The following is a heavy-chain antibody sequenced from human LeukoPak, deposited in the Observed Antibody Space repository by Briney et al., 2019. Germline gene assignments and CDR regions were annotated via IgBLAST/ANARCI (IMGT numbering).Heavy chain of an antibody. D-gene: IGHD5-18*01. V-gene: IGHV3-23*01. CDR1: GFTFSSSA. CDR2: ISGSGGST. Sequence: PGGSLRLSCAVSGFTFSSSAMSWVRQAPEKGLEWVSCISGSGGSTYHADSVKGRFTISRDNSKNTLYLQMNSLRVEDTAVYYCANGGLWLPTRSDWGQGTLVTVSS. J-gene: IGHJ4*02. CDR3: ANGGLWLPTRSD.